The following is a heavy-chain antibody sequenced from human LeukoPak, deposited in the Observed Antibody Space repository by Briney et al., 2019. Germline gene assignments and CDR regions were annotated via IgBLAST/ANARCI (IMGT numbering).Heavy chain of an antibody. D-gene: IGHD3-3*01. V-gene: IGHV3-30-3*01. J-gene: IGHJ6*03. CDR3: AVATDFSVYYYYMDV. CDR2: ISYDGSNK. Sequence: SGGSLRLSCAASGFTFSSYAMHWVRQAPGKGLEWVAVISYDGSNKYYADSVKGRFTIFRDNAKNTVYLQMNSLRGEDTAVYYCAVATDFSVYYYYMDVWGKGTTVTVSS. CDR1: GFTFSSYA.